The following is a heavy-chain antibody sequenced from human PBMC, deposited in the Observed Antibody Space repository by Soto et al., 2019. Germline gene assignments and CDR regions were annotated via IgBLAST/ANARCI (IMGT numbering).Heavy chain of an antibody. V-gene: IGHV3-23*01. J-gene: IGHJ4*02. Sequence: EVQLLESGGGLVQPGGSLRLSCAASGFTFSSYALSWVRLAPGKGLEWVSAISGSGAGTYYADSGKGRFTISRDNSKNTLYLQMNSLRAEDTAVYYCANSIAAAGIAMDYWGQGTLVTVSS. D-gene: IGHD6-13*01. CDR1: GFTFSSYA. CDR3: ANSIAAAGIAMDY. CDR2: ISGSGAGT.